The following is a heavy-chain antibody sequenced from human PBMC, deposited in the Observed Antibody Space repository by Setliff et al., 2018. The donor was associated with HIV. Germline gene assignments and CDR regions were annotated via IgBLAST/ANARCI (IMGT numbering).Heavy chain of an antibody. CDR2: FDPEDGET. CDR3: ASSWSRVPYYGMDV. CDR1: GYTLIELS. V-gene: IGHV1-24*01. Sequence: ASVKVSCKVSGYTLIELSRHWVRQAPGKGLEWMGSFDPEDGETIYAQKFQGRVTMTEDTSTDTAYMNLSSLRSEDTAVYYCASSWSRVPYYGMDVWGQRTTVTVSS. D-gene: IGHD6-13*01. J-gene: IGHJ6*02.